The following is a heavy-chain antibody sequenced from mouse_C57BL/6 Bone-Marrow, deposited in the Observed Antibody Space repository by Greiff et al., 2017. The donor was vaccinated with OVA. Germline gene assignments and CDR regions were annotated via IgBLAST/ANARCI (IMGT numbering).Heavy chain of an antibody. V-gene: IGHV1-58*01. CDR2: IYIGNGYT. CDR1: GYTFTSYG. D-gene: IGHD4-1*01. CDR3: ASPLTGPFYAMVY. Sequence: DVKLQESGAELVRPGSSVKMSCKTSGYTFTSYGINWVKQRPGQGLEWIGYIYIGNGYTEYNEKFKGKATLTSDTSSSTAYMQLSSLTSEDSAIYFCASPLTGPFYAMVYWGQGTSVTVSS. J-gene: IGHJ4*01.